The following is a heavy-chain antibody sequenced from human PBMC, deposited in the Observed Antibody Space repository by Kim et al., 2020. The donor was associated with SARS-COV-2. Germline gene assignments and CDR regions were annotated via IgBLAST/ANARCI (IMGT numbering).Heavy chain of an antibody. CDR3: ARFGRYSSGWYDY. Sequence: SETLSLTCAVSGGSISSSNWWSWVRQPPGKGLEGFGETYHSGSTNYNPSLKSRVTISVDKSKNQFYLKLSSVTDADTAVYYCARFGRYSSGWYDYSGQGTLVTVSS. CDR2: TYHSGST. D-gene: IGHD6-19*01. CDR1: GGSISSSNW. V-gene: IGHV4-4*02. J-gene: IGHJ4*02.